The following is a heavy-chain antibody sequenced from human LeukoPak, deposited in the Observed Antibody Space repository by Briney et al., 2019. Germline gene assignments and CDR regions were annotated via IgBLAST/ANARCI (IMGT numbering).Heavy chain of an antibody. CDR3: ARDPPSYDSSGYYYVDYFDY. Sequence: SVKVSCKASGGTFSSYAISWVRQAPGQGLEWVGRIIPIFGTANYAQKFQGRVTITTDESTSTAYMELSSLRSEDTAVYYCARDPPSYDSSGYYYVDYFDYWGQGTLVTVSS. V-gene: IGHV1-69*05. CDR1: GGTFSSYA. CDR2: IIPIFGTA. D-gene: IGHD3-22*01. J-gene: IGHJ4*02.